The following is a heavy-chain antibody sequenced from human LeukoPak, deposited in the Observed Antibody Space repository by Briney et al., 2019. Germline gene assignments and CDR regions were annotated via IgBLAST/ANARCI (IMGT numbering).Heavy chain of an antibody. V-gene: IGHV4-39*01. D-gene: IGHD6-13*01. Sequence: SETLSLTCTVSGGSISSSSYYWGWIRQPPGKGLEWIGSIYYSGSTYYNPSLKSRVTISVDTSKNQFSLKLSSVTAADTAVYYCARSIRPFRFSSEHNWFDPWGQGTLVTVSS. J-gene: IGHJ5*02. CDR3: ARSIRPFRFSSEHNWFDP. CDR2: IYYSGST. CDR1: GGSISSSSYY.